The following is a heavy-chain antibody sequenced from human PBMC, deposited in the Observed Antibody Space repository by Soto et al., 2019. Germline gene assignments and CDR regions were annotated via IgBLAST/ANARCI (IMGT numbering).Heavy chain of an antibody. CDR1: GFTFSSYG. V-gene: IGHV3-30*18. CDR3: AKDRITGTTHDYFDY. J-gene: IGHJ4*02. D-gene: IGHD1-7*01. CDR2: ISYDGSNK. Sequence: PGGSLRLSCAASGFTFSSYGMHWVRQAPGKGLEWVAVISYDGSNKYYADSVKGRFTISRDNSKNTLYLQMNSLRAEDTAVYYCAKDRITGTTHDYFDYWGQGTLVTVSS.